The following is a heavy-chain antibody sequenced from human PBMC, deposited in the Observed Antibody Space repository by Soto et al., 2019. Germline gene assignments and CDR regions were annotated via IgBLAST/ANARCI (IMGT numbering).Heavy chain of an antibody. D-gene: IGHD4-4*01. CDR2: ISWNSGSI. CDR1: GFTFDDYA. J-gene: IGHJ6*02. Sequence: PGGSLRLSCAASGFTFDDYAMHWVRQAPGKGLEWVSGISWNSGSIGYADSVKGRFTISRDNAKNSLYLQMNSLRAEDTALYYCAKDIVTPPGYYYYGMDVWGQGTTVTVS. CDR3: AKDIVTPPGYYYYGMDV. V-gene: IGHV3-9*01.